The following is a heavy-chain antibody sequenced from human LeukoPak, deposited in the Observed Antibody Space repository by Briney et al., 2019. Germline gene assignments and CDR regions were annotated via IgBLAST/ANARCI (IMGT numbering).Heavy chain of an antibody. D-gene: IGHD1-7*01. CDR1: GFSVDSRF. J-gene: IGHJ4*02. CDR2: ITPGGHT. Sequence: PGGSQRLSCTASGFSVDSRFMNWVRQAPGKGPEWVSFITPGGHTDYTESVKGRFTIYRDNVRNTLSLQMNSLRVEDTAVYYCARGTSGTTTFDFWGPGTLVTVSS. CDR3: ARGTSGTTTFDF. V-gene: IGHV3-66*01.